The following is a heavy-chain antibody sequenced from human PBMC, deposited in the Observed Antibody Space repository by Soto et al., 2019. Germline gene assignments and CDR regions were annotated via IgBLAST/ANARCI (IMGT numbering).Heavy chain of an antibody. Sequence: ASVKVSCKASGFTFTSSAMQWVRQARGQRLEWIGWLVVGSGNTNYAQKFQERVTITRDMSTSTAYMELSSLRSEDTAVYYCAAGVIYYYYMDVWGKGTTVTVSS. J-gene: IGHJ6*03. V-gene: IGHV1-58*02. CDR1: GFTFTSSA. D-gene: IGHD3-10*01. CDR2: LVVGSGNT. CDR3: AAGVIYYYYMDV.